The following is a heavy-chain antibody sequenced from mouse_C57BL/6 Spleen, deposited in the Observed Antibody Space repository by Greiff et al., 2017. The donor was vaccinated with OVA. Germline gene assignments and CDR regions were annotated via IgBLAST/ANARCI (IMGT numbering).Heavy chain of an antibody. CDR2: ISNLAYSI. CDR1: GFTFSDYG. J-gene: IGHJ4*01. Sequence: EVKLMESGGGLVQPGGSLKLSCAASGFTFSDYGMAWVRQAPRKGPEWVAFISNLAYSIYYADTVTGRFTISRENAKNTLYLEMSSLRSEDTAMYYCARQENLYYAMDYWGQGTSVTVSS. V-gene: IGHV5-15*01. CDR3: ARQENLYYAMDY.